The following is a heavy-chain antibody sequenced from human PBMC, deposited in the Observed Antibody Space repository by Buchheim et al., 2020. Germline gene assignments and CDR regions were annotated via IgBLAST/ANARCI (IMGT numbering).Heavy chain of an antibody. CDR3: AREYYGSGRSPLAY. Sequence: QVQLQQWGAGLLKPSETLSLTCAVYGGSFSGYYWSWIRQPPGKGLEWIGEINHSGSTNYNPSLKSRVTTSVDTSKNQVSLKLSSVTAADTAVYYCAREYYGSGRSPLAYWGQGTL. CDR1: GGSFSGYY. D-gene: IGHD3-10*01. CDR2: INHSGST. V-gene: IGHV4-34*01. J-gene: IGHJ4*02.